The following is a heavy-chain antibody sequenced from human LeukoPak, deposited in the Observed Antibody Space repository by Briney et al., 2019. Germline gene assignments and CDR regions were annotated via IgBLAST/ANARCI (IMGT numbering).Heavy chain of an antibody. CDR2: ISYTGGTT. J-gene: IGHJ4*02. CDR1: GFIFSSYA. V-gene: IGHV3-30*04. Sequence: GGSLRLSCAASGFIFSSYAMHWVRQPPGRGLEWLVVISYTGGTTYYPESVKGRFTISRANSQNTLYLQMDSLRAEDTAVFYCARVDYFDRNGYDQQMDYWGQGTLVTVSS. D-gene: IGHD3-9*01. CDR3: ARVDYFDRNGYDQQMDY.